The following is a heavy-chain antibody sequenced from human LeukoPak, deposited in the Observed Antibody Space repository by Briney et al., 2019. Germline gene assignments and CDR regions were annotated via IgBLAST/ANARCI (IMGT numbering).Heavy chain of an antibody. CDR1: GYTFTGYY. V-gene: IGHV1-2*02. J-gene: IGHJ4*02. CDR2: INPNSGGT. D-gene: IGHD2-21*02. CDR3: APEYCGGDCIFYY. Sequence: ASVKVSCKASGYTFTGYYMHWVRQAPGQGLEWMGWINPNSGGTNYAQKFQGRVTMTRDTSISTAYMELNRLRSDDTAVYYCAPEYCGGDCIFYYWGQGTLVTVSS.